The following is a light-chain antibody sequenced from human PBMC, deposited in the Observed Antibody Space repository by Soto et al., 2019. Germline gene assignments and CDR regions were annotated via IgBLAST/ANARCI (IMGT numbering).Light chain of an antibody. Sequence: QSALTQPASVSGSPGQSIPISCTGTSSDIGRYNLVSWYQQHPGKAPKLIIYEGTKRPSGVSNHFSGSKSGNTASLTISGLQAEDEADYYCCSYAGCSSYVFGTGTKVTVL. CDR3: CSYAGCSSYV. V-gene: IGLV2-23*01. CDR2: EGT. CDR1: SSDIGRYNL. J-gene: IGLJ1*01.